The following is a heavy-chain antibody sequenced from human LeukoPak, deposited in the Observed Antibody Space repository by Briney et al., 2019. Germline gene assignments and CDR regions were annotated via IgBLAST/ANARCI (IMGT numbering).Heavy chain of an antibody. V-gene: IGHV3-48*01. CDR3: ARDRLGARVVN. CDR2: ISSSSSTI. J-gene: IGHJ4*02. Sequence: GGSLRLSCAASGFTFSTYSMNWVRQAPGKGLEWVSYISSSSSTIYYADSVKDRFTISRDNSKNTLYLQMNSLRAEDTAVYYCARDRLGARVVNWGQGTLVTVSS. D-gene: IGHD1-26*01. CDR1: GFTFSTYS.